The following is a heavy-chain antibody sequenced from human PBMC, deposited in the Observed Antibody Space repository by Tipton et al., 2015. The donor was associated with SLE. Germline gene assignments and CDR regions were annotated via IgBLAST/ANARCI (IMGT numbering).Heavy chain of an antibody. CDR1: GGSFSGYY. V-gene: IGHV4-34*01. D-gene: IGHD3-10*01. Sequence: LRLSCAVYGGSFSGYYWSWIRQPPGKGPEWIGEINHSGSTNYNPSLKSRVTISVDTSKNQFSLKLSSVTAADTAVYYCARRKFYYGSGSQGSYFDYWGQGTLVSVSS. J-gene: IGHJ4*02. CDR2: INHSGST. CDR3: ARRKFYYGSGSQGSYFDY.